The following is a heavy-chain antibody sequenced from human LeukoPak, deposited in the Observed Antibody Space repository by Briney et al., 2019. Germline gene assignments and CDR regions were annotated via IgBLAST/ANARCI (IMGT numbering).Heavy chain of an antibody. D-gene: IGHD3-22*01. CDR1: GGSISSGGYS. V-gene: IGHV4-30-2*01. Sequence: SETLSLTCAVSGGSISSGGYSWSWIRQPPGKGLEWIGYIYHSGSTYYNLSLKSRVTISVDRSKNQFSLKLSSVTAADTAVYYCARASYYYDSSGYYAPAHFDYWGQGTLVTVSS. CDR3: ARASYYYDSSGYYAPAHFDY. J-gene: IGHJ4*02. CDR2: IYHSGST.